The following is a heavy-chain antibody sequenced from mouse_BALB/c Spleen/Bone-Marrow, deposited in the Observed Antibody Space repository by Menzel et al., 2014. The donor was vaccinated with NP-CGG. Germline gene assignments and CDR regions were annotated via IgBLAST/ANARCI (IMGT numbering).Heavy chain of an antibody. CDR3: ARNGYYGYSDY. V-gene: IGHV4-1*02. CDR1: GFDFSRYW. Sequence: EVKVVESGGGLVQPGGSLKLSCAASGFDFSRYWMSWVRQAPGKGLEWIGEINPDSSTINYTPSLKDEFITSRDNAKNTLYLQMSKVRSEDTALYYCARNGYYGYSDYWGQGTTLTVSS. J-gene: IGHJ2*01. D-gene: IGHD2-1*01. CDR2: INPDSSTI.